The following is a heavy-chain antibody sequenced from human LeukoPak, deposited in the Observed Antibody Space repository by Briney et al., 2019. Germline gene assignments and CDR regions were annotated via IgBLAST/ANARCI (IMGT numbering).Heavy chain of an antibody. Sequence: GGSLRLSCAASGFTFSSYWMSWVRQAPGKGLEWVANIKQDGSEKYYVDSVKGRFTISRDNAKNSLYLRMNSLRAEDTAVYYCARARNHYYDSSGYTYWGQGTLVTVSS. CDR2: IKQDGSEK. CDR1: GFTFSSYW. V-gene: IGHV3-7*01. D-gene: IGHD3-22*01. CDR3: ARARNHYYDSSGYTY. J-gene: IGHJ4*02.